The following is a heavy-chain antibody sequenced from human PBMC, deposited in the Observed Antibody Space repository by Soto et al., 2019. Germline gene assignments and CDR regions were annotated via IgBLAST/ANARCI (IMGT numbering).Heavy chain of an antibody. Sequence: QVQLVQSGAEVKKPGASVKVSCKASGYTFTTYGISWVRQAPGQGLEWMGWISTYKANTNYAQQFQGRVTMTTDTSTDTAYMELRSLRSDDTAVYYCARDVTGVPGDYWGQGTLVTVSS. V-gene: IGHV1-18*01. D-gene: IGHD3-9*01. CDR3: ARDVTGVPGDY. J-gene: IGHJ4*02. CDR1: GYTFTTYG. CDR2: ISTYKANT.